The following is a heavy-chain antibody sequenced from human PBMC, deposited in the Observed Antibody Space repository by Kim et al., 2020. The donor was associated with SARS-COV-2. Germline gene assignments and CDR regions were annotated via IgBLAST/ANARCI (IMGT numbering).Heavy chain of an antibody. V-gene: IGHV5-51*01. D-gene: IGHD6-13*01. CDR2: IYPGDSDT. Sequence: GASLKISCKGSGYSFTSYWIGWVRQMPGKGLEWMGIIYPGDSDTRYSPSFQGQVTISADKSISTAYLQWSSLKASDTAMYYCARQGYSSSWYFHYYYGMDVWGQGTTVTVSS. J-gene: IGHJ6*02. CDR3: ARQGYSSSWYFHYYYGMDV. CDR1: GYSFTSYW.